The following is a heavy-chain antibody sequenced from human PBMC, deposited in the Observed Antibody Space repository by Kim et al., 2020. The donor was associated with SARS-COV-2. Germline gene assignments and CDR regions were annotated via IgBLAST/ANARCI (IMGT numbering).Heavy chain of an antibody. CDR1: GVPITNSSYF. J-gene: IGHJ5*01. CDR2: VFHSGTT. V-gene: IGHV4-39*01. Sequence: SETLSLTCTVSGVPITNSSYFWGWIRQPPGKGLEWIGTVFHSGTTYYNPSLKSRVTLSVDTSSNQFSLMVTSVTAADTAVYYFASLTHTNFFFDW. D-gene: IGHD3-3*01. CDR3: ASLTHTNFFFDW.